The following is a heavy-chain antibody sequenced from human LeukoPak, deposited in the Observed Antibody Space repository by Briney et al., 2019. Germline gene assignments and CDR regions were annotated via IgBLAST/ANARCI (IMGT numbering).Heavy chain of an antibody. CDR1: GYTFTSYY. V-gene: IGHV1-46*01. J-gene: IGHJ4*02. D-gene: IGHD2-15*01. Sequence: ASVKVSCKASGYTFTSYYMHWVRQAPGQGLEWMGIINPSGGSTSYAQKFQGRVTMTRDTSTSTVYMELSSLRSEDTAVYYCARDRSIYPGLLRGYFDYWGQGTPVTVSS. CDR2: INPSGGST. CDR3: ARDRSIYPGLLRGYFDY.